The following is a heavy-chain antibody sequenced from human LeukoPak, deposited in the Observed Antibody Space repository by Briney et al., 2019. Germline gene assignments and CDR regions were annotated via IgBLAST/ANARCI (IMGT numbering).Heavy chain of an antibody. CDR2: ISRSGDRT. CDR3: ARDRSRMDV. Sequence: PGGSLRLSCAASGFTFSDSAMTWVRQAPGRGLEWVSGISRSGDRTYTADSVKGRFTISRDNSKNTLYLQMNSLTADDTGVYYCARDRSRMDVRGRGTTVTVSS. CDR1: GFTFSDSA. J-gene: IGHJ6*01. V-gene: IGHV3-23*01. D-gene: IGHD1-26*01.